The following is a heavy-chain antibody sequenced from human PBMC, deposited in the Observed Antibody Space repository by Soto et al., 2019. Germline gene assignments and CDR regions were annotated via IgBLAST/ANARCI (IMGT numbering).Heavy chain of an antibody. V-gene: IGHV4-31*03. Sequence: QVQLQESGPGLVKPSQTLSLTCTVSGGSISSGDYYWSWIRQHPGKGLEWIGYIYYNGSTYYNPSLKSRVTISVDTSKNQFSLKLSSVTAADTAVYYCATYGSGSYKPTTFDYWGQGTLVTVSS. CDR1: GGSISSGDYY. CDR3: ATYGSGSYKPTTFDY. J-gene: IGHJ4*02. CDR2: IYYNGST. D-gene: IGHD3-10*01.